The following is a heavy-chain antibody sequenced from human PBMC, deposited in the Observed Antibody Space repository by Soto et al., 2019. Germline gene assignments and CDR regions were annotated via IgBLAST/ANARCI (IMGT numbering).Heavy chain of an antibody. Sequence: PSETLSLTCSISFDSMNHNYWTWIRQPPGKGLEWIGYIYYSGSTNYSPSLKSRVTIAIDTSKNQFSLKLNSVTAADTAVYYCAKGNGWYYYWGHGTLVTVSS. CDR2: IYYSGST. V-gene: IGHV4-59*01. J-gene: IGHJ4*01. CDR1: FDSMNHNY. CDR3: AKGNGWYYY. D-gene: IGHD6-19*01.